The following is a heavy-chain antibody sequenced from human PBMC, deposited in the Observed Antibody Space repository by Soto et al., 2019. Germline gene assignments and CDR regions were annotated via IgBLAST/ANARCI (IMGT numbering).Heavy chain of an antibody. Sequence: PGGSLRLSCAASGLTFDSYSMNWVRKAPGKGLEWVSYIDSSSSNKHYADSVKGRFTISRDNAKNALYLQMSSLRDEDTAVYYCARDDDSAMALNFDYWGQGTLVTVSS. D-gene: IGHD5-18*01. CDR3: ARDDDSAMALNFDY. CDR2: IDSSSSNK. CDR1: GLTFDSYS. J-gene: IGHJ4*02. V-gene: IGHV3-48*02.